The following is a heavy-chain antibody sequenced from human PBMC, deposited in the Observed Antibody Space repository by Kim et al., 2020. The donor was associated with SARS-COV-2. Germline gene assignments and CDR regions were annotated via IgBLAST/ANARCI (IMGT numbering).Heavy chain of an antibody. Sequence: SVKVSCKASGGTFSSYAISWVRQAPGQGLEWMGGIIPIFGTANYAQKFQGRVTITADESTSTAYMELSSLRSEDTAVYYCATGILTDNYYYYGMDVWGQGTTVTVSS. CDR2: IIPIFGTA. J-gene: IGHJ6*02. CDR1: GGTFSSYA. D-gene: IGHD3-9*01. V-gene: IGHV1-69*13. CDR3: ATGILTDNYYYYGMDV.